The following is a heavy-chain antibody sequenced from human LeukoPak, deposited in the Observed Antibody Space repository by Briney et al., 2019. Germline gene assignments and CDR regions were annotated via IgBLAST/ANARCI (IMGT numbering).Heavy chain of an antibody. CDR3: ARDLGVMVRAFDI. CDR2: IYYSGST. D-gene: IGHD5-18*01. Sequence: SETLSLTCTVSGGSISSYYWSWIRQPPGKRLEWIGYIYYSGSTNYSPSLKSRVTISVDTSKNQISLKLSSVTAAGTAVYYCARDLGVMVRAFDIWGQGTMVTVSS. J-gene: IGHJ3*02. V-gene: IGHV4-59*01. CDR1: GGSISSYY.